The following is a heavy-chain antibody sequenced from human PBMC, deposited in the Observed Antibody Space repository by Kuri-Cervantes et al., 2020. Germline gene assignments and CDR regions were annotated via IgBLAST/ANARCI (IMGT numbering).Heavy chain of an antibody. J-gene: IGHJ4*01. Sequence: GGSLRLSCAASGFTFSSYGMHWVRQAPGKGLEWVAVIWYDGSNKYYADSVKGRFTISRDNSKNTLYLQMNSLRAEDTAVYYCAKETGSGSSNDDYWGHGTLVTVSS. V-gene: IGHV3-30*02. CDR1: GFTFSSYG. D-gene: IGHD1-26*01. CDR2: IWYDGSNK. CDR3: AKETGSGSSNDDY.